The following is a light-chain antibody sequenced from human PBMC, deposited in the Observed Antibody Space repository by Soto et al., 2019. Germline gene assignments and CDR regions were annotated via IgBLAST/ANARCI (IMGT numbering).Light chain of an antibody. Sequence: DIQMTQSPSSLSASVGDRVTITCRASQAISNYLAWYQQKPGKLPKLLIYAASALQSGVPSRFSGSGSGTDFTLTISSLQPEDVATYYCQHSYDTPLTFGGGTKVDIK. CDR3: QHSYDTPLT. CDR2: AAS. V-gene: IGKV1-27*01. CDR1: QAISNY. J-gene: IGKJ4*01.